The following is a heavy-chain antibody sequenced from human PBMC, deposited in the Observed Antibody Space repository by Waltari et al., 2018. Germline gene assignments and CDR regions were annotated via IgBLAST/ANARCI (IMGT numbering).Heavy chain of an antibody. J-gene: IGHJ6*02. CDR1: GSTFSAYA. CDR2: ISANGGST. D-gene: IGHD5-12*01. Sequence: EVQLMESGGGLVQPGGSLRLSGTASGSTFSAYAMSWVRQAPGKGLEWVAAISANGGSTYFADSVKGRFTISRDNSKNTLFLQMNSLRAEDTAIYYCSKEVASLYYYGMDVWGLGTTVTVSS. CDR3: SKEVASLYYYGMDV. V-gene: IGHV3-23*01.